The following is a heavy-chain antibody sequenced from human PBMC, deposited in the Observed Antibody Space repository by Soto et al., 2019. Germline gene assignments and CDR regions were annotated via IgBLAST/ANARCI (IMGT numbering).Heavy chain of an antibody. CDR2: MNPESGDS. Sequence: QVQVMQSGAEVKKPGASVKVSCKVSGYTFTTYDINWVRQAPGQGLEWMGWMNPESGDSGFAQKFQGRLTMTRNTSMNTAFMELSSLRSEDTAVYYCASALGGTPWGQGTLVTVS. CDR1: GYTFTTYD. CDR3: ASALGGTP. D-gene: IGHD1-26*01. J-gene: IGHJ5*02. V-gene: IGHV1-8*01.